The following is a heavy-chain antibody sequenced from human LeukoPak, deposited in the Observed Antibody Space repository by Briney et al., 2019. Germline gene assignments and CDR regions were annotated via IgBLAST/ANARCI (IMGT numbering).Heavy chain of an antibody. V-gene: IGHV4-39*07. CDR2: IYYSGNT. Sequence: SETLSLTCTVSGGSISSSRYYWGWIRQPPGKGLKWIGSIYYSGNTYYNPSLKSRVTISVDTSKNHFSLKLSSVTAADTAVYYCARVSPTYYYAGSGYYSLYYYYMDVWGKGTTVTISS. CDR3: ARVSPTYYYAGSGYYSLYYYYMDV. CDR1: GGSISSSRYY. J-gene: IGHJ6*03. D-gene: IGHD3-22*01.